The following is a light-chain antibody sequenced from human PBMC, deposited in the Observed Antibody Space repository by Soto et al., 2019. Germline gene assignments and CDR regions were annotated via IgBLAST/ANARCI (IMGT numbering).Light chain of an antibody. CDR1: SNDVGSYNL. V-gene: IGLV2-23*01. CDR2: EDN. CDR3: CPYATSRTYV. J-gene: IGLJ1*01. Sequence: QSALTQPASVSGSPGQSITISCTGTSNDVGSYNLVSWYQQHPGKAPKLLIYEDNKRPSGVSNRFSGSKSGNTASLTISSHQSEDEADYHCCPYATSRTYVFRTGTKV.